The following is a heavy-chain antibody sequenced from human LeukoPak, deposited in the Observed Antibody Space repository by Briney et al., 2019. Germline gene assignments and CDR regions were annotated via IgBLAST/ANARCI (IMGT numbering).Heavy chain of an antibody. CDR2: INTNTGNP. Sequence: GASVTVSCKASGYTFTSYAMNWVREAPGQGLEWVGWINTNTGNPTYAQGLTGRFVFSLDTSVSTAYLQISSLKAEDTAVYYCAIWYCSGGRCYSNARTFDYWGQGTRVTVSS. D-gene: IGHD2-15*01. CDR1: GYTFTSYA. V-gene: IGHV7-4-1*02. J-gene: IGHJ4*02. CDR3: AIWYCSGGRCYSNARTFDY.